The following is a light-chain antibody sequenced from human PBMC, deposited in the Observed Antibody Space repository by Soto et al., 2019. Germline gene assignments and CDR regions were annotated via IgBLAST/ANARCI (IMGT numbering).Light chain of an antibody. CDR2: EGT. Sequence: QSVLTQPASVSGSPGQLITISCTGTNSDVESYNLVSWFRQHPGEAPKLIVYEGTKRPSGVSNRFSGSKSGNPASLTISGLQAEDEANYYCCSYAGTATVFGTGTKLTVL. CDR1: NSDVESYNL. V-gene: IGLV2-23*03. J-gene: IGLJ1*01. CDR3: CSYAGTATV.